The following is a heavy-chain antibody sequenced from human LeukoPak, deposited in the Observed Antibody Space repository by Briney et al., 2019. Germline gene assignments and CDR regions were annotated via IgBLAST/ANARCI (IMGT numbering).Heavy chain of an antibody. CDR3: ARDRGYYYGSGVFDY. V-gene: IGHV3-74*01. Sequence: GGSLRLSCAASGFTFSSYWMHWVRQAPGKGLVWVSRINSDGSSTSYAASVKGRFTISRDNAKNTLYLQMNSLRAEDTAVYYCARDRGYYYGSGVFDYWGQGTLVTVSS. D-gene: IGHD3-10*01. J-gene: IGHJ4*02. CDR2: INSDGSST. CDR1: GFTFSSYW.